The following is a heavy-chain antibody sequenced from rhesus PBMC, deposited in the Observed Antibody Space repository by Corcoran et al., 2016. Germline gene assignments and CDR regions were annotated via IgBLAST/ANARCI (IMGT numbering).Heavy chain of an antibody. CDR1: GFSFSDYY. J-gene: IGHJ6*01. CDR3: ARDQGVNGVDLDS. D-gene: IGHD3-34*01. Sequence: EVQLVESGGGLAKPGGSLRLSCAASGFSFSDYYMYWVRQAPGKGLEWVSGISYTGGSTYYADSVKGRFTISRENAKNTLYLQRDSLRAEDTVVYYCARDQGVNGVDLDSWGQGVVVTVSS. CDR2: ISYTGGST. V-gene: IGHV3S18*01.